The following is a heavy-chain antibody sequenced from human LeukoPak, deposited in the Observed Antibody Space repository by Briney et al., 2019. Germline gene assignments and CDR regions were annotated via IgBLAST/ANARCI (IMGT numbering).Heavy chain of an antibody. J-gene: IGHJ6*02. CDR1: GFSFSSYG. Sequence: RGSLRLSCAASGFSFSSYGIRWVRQAPGKGLEWGAVIWYDGSNKYYAESVKGRFTISRDNSKNTLYLQMNSLRAEDTAAYYCARGWLNYYYGMDVWGQGTTVTVSS. CDR2: IWYDGSNK. D-gene: IGHD5-12*01. V-gene: IGHV3-33*01. CDR3: ARGWLNYYYGMDV.